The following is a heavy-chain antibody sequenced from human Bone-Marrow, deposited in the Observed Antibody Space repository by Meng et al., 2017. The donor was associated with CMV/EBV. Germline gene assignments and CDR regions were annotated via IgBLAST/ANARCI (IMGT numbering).Heavy chain of an antibody. CDR1: GFIVSSYD. CDR2: ISGSGNTI. CDR3: AKGYYDFWSGGDYYYGSGPDY. Sequence: GESLKISCAASGFIVSSYDMSWVRQAPGRGLEWVSYISGSGNTIHYADSVKGRFTISRANSKNSLYLQMNSLRTEDTALYHCAKGYYDFWSGGDYYYGSGPDYWGQGTLVTVSS. V-gene: IGHV3-48*03. J-gene: IGHJ4*02. D-gene: IGHD3-3*01.